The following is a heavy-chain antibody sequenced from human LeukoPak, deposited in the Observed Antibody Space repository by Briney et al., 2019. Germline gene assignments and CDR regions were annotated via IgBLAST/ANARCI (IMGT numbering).Heavy chain of an antibody. Sequence: ASVKVSCKASGGTFSSYAISWVRQAPGQGLEWMGRIIPIRGIANYAQKFQGRVTITADKSTSTAYMELSSLRSEDTAVYYCARDRGLIVVVPAASSGWFDPWGQGTLVTVSS. V-gene: IGHV1-69*04. CDR3: ARDRGLIVVVPAASSGWFDP. D-gene: IGHD2-2*01. J-gene: IGHJ5*02. CDR2: IIPIRGIA. CDR1: GGTFSSYA.